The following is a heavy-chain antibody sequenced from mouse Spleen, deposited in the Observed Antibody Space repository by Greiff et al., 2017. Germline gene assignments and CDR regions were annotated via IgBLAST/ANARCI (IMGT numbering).Heavy chain of an antibody. Sequence: EVQLQQSGAELVRPGASVKLSCTASGFNIKDDYMHWVKQRPEQGLEWIGWIDPENGDTEYASKFQGKATITADTSSNTAYLQLSSLTSEDTAVYYCTTFMIPWFAYWGQGTLVTVSA. CDR1: GFNIKDDY. J-gene: IGHJ3*01. CDR2: IDPENGDT. CDR3: TTFMIPWFAY. D-gene: IGHD2-4*01. V-gene: IGHV14-4*01.